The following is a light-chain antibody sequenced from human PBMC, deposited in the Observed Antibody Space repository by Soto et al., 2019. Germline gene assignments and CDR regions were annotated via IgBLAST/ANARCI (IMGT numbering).Light chain of an antibody. J-gene: IGKJ2*01. Sequence: DIQMTQSPATLSASVGDRVTITCRASQNINSWLAWYQQKPGEAPKPLIYKASSFESGVPSRFSGSGSGTEFTLTISCLQPDDFASYYCQQYNSYSEYTFGQGTKLEIK. V-gene: IGKV1-5*03. CDR1: QNINSW. CDR2: KAS. CDR3: QQYNSYSEYT.